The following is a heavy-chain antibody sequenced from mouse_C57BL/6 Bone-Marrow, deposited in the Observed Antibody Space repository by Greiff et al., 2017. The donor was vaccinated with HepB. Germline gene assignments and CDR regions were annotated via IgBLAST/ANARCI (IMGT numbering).Heavy chain of an antibody. Sequence: QVQLQQPGAELVKPGASVKLSCKASGYTFTSYWMHWVKQRPGRGLEWIGRIDPNSGGTKYNEKFKSKATLTVDKPSSTAYLQLSSQTSEDSAVYYCASIGSRYFDYWGQGTSVTVSS. J-gene: IGHJ4*01. CDR2: IDPNSGGT. V-gene: IGHV1-72*01. CDR1: GYTFTSYW. D-gene: IGHD1-1*01. CDR3: ASIGSRYFDY.